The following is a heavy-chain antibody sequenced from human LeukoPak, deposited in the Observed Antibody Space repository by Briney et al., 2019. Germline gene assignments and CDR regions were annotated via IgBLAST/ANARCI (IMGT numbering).Heavy chain of an antibody. CDR2: IYYSGGT. V-gene: IGHV4-39*01. D-gene: IGHD3-22*01. CDR3: ARIPVHYYYDSSGYIY. J-gene: IGHJ4*02. CDR1: GGSISSNSYY. Sequence: PSETLSLTCTVSGGSISSNSYYWGWIRQPPGKGLEWIGSIYYSGGTYYNSSLKSRVTISVDTSKNQFSLKLSSVTAADTAVYYCARIPVHYYYDSSGYIYWGQGTLVTVSS.